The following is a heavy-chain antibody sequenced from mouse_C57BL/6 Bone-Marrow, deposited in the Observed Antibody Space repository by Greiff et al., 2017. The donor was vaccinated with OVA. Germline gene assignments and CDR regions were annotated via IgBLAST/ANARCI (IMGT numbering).Heavy chain of an antibody. Sequence: QVQLQQSGPELVKPGASVKISCKASGYAFSSSWMNWVKQRPGTGLEWIGRIYPGDGDTNYNGKFKGKATLTADKSSSTAYMQLSSLTSEDSAVYFCARSGRAYWGQGTLVTVSA. V-gene: IGHV1-82*01. CDR2: IYPGDGDT. D-gene: IGHD3-1*01. CDR3: ARSGRAY. CDR1: GYAFSSSW. J-gene: IGHJ3*01.